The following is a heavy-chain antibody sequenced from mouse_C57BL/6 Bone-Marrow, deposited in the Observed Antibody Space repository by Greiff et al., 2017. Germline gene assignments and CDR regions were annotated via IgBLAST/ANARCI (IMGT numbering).Heavy chain of an antibody. CDR1: GFSFNTYA. CDR2: IRSKSNNYAT. Sequence: EVKLMESGGGLVQPKGSLKLSCAASGFSFNTYAMNWVRQAPGKGLEWVARIRSKSNNYATYYADSVKDRFTISRDDSESMLYLQMNNLKTKDTAMYYCVRRGMDYWGQGTSVTVSS. CDR3: VRRGMDY. V-gene: IGHV10-1*01. J-gene: IGHJ4*01.